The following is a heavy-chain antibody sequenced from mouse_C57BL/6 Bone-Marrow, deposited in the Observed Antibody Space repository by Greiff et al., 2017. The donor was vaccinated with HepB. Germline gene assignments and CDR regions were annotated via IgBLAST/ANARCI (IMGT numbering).Heavy chain of an antibody. CDR1: GYAFSSSW. V-gene: IGHV1-82*01. D-gene: IGHD1-1*01. CDR3: ARWDYYGSSRYWYFDV. J-gene: IGHJ1*03. Sequence: QVQLQQSGPELVKPGASVKISCKASGYAFSSSWMNWVKQRPGKGLEWIGRIYPGDGDTNYNGKFEGKATLTADKSSSTAYMQLSSLTSEDSAVYFCARWDYYGSSRYWYFDVWGTGTTVTVSS. CDR2: IYPGDGDT.